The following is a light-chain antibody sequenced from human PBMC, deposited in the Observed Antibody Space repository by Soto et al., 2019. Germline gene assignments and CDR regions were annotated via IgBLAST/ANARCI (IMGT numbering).Light chain of an antibody. Sequence: QSALTQPASVSGSPGQSITISCTGTSSDVGSYNFVSWYQQPPDKAPKLMIYEVSKRPSGVSNRFSGSKSGNTASLTISGLQAEDEADYYCCSYAGSRRVFGGGTKLTVL. CDR2: EVS. V-gene: IGLV2-23*02. CDR1: SSDVGSYNF. CDR3: CSYAGSRRV. J-gene: IGLJ2*01.